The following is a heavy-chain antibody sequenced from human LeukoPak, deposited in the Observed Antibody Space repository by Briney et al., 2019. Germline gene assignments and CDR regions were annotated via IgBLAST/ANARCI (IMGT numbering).Heavy chain of an antibody. CDR3: AKDLPAETKMGGFDF. Sequence: GGSLRLSCAGSGFNFNNSGMHWVRQAPGKGLEWVAVISFDGKNQHYAGTVKGRFTTSRDNSKNTVYLQMNSLRPEDTAVYYCAKDLPAETKMGGFDFWGQGALVTISS. J-gene: IGHJ4*02. D-gene: IGHD4-11*01. CDR1: GFNFNNSG. CDR2: ISFDGKNQ. V-gene: IGHV3-30*18.